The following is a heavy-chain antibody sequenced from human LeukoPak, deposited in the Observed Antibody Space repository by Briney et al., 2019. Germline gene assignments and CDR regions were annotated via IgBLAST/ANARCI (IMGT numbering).Heavy chain of an antibody. CDR2: IFYTGSA. J-gene: IGHJ4*02. V-gene: IGHV4-31*03. CDR3: ARTYDNSYYYFDY. D-gene: IGHD3-10*01. CDR1: GGSVSSGAYY. Sequence: PSETLSLTCSVSGGSVSSGAYYWSWIRQHPGKGLEWIGYIFYTGSAYYNPSLKSRVTISRDTSKNQFSLNLSSVTAADTAVYYCARTYDNSYYYFDYWGQGTLVTVSS.